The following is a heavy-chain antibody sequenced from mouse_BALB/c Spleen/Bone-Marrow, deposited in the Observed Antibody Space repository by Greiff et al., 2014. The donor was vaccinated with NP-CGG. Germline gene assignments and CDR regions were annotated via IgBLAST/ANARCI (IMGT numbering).Heavy chain of an antibody. CDR2: IDPANDNT. Sequence: EVQVVESGAELVKPGASVKLSCTAPGFNIKDTYIHWVKQRPEQGLEWIGRIDPANDNTKYDPKFQGKATITADTSSSTAYLQLSSLTSEDTAVYYCASYVYGYYFDYWGQGTTLTVSS. J-gene: IGHJ2*01. CDR1: GFNIKDTY. D-gene: IGHD2-2*01. CDR3: ASYVYGYYFDY. V-gene: IGHV14-3*02.